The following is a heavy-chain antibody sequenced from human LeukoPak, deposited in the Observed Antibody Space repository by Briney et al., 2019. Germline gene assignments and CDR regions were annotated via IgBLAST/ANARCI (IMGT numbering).Heavy chain of an antibody. Sequence: SETLSLTCTVSGGSVSSGSYYWSWIRQPPGKGLEWIGYIYYSGSTNYNPSLKSRVTISVDTSKNQFSLKLSSVTAADTAMYYCARDLIAVAGTTWYFDLWGRGTLVTVSS. V-gene: IGHV4-61*01. CDR1: GGSVSSGSYY. CDR2: IYYSGST. J-gene: IGHJ2*01. CDR3: ARDLIAVAGTTWYFDL. D-gene: IGHD6-19*01.